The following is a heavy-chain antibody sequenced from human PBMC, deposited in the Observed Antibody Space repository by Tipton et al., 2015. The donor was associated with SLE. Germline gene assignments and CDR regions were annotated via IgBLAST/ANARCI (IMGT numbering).Heavy chain of an antibody. CDR3: ARHTESGSYSALDY. CDR1: GGSIISSSW. J-gene: IGHJ4*02. Sequence: TLSLTCAVSGGSIISSSWWSWVRQPPGKGLEWIGDIYHSESPNYNPSLKSRVTISVDTSKNQFYLNLNSVTAADTAVYYCARHTESGSYSALDYWGQGILVTVSS. V-gene: IGHV4-4*02. D-gene: IGHD1-26*01. CDR2: IYHSESP.